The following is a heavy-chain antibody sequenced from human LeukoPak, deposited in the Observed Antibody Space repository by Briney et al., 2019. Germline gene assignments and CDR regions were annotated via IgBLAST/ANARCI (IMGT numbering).Heavy chain of an antibody. V-gene: IGHV1-69*13. D-gene: IGHD6-13*01. J-gene: IGHJ5*02. CDR2: IIPIFGTA. Sequence: ASVEVSCKASGGTFSSYAISWVRQAPGQGLEWMGGIIPIFGTANYAQKFQGRVTITADESTSTAYMELSSLRSEDTAVYYCARRVGQQLVRGGRPGSWFDPWGQGTLVTVSS. CDR1: GGTFSSYA. CDR3: ARRVGQQLVRGGRPGSWFDP.